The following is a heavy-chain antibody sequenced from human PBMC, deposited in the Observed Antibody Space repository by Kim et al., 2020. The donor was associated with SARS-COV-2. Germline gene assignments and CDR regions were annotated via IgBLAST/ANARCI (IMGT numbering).Heavy chain of an antibody. J-gene: IGHJ5*02. CDR1: GGSISSDS. Sequence: SETLSLTCTVSGGSISSDSWSWIRQPPGKGLEWIGYIYYSGSTNYNPSLKSRVTISVDTSKNQFSLKLSSVTAADTAVYYCARPGSGSYSFWFDPWRHG. D-gene: IGHD3-10*01. CDR3: ARPGSGSYSFWFDP. V-gene: IGHV4-59*08. CDR2: IYYSGST.